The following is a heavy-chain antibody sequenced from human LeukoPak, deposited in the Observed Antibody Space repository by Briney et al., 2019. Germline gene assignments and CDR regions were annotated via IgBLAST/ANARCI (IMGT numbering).Heavy chain of an antibody. V-gene: IGHV1-46*01. CDR3: ARESTGYCSGTSCPPGY. CDR2: INPSGGST. J-gene: IGHJ4*02. Sequence: GASVKVSCKASGYTFTSYYMHWVRQAPGQGLEWMGIINPSGGSTSYAQKFQGRVTMTRDTSTSTVYMELSSLRSEDTAVYYCARESTGYCSGTSCPPGYWGQGTLVTVSS. D-gene: IGHD2-2*01. CDR1: GYTFTSYY.